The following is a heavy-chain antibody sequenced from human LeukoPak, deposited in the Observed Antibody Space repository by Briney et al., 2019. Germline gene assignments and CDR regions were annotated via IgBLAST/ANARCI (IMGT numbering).Heavy chain of an antibody. D-gene: IGHD3-22*01. CDR1: GGSISSYY. J-gene: IGHJ4*02. Sequence: SETLSLTCTVSGGSISSYYWSWIRQRPGKGLEWIGYSYYSGSTNYNPSLKSRVTISVDTSKDQFSLKLSSVTAADMAVYYCARGRGVPYYYDSSGYYPADYWGQGTLVTVSS. V-gene: IGHV4-59*01. CDR3: ARGRGVPYYYDSSGYYPADY. CDR2: SYYSGST.